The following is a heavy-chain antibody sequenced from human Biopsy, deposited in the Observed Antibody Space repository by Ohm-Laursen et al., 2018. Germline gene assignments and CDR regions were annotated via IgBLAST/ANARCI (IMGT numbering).Heavy chain of an antibody. CDR2: IIPVSETA. D-gene: IGHD6-19*01. V-gene: IGHV1-69*01. Sequence: GSSVKVSCKVSGGAFTNYAINWVRQAPGHGLEWMGGIIPVSETAGYAERFQGRVTITADVTTTTAYMDLSGLRSEDTAVYYCAAYPSSGFFENNDDFAMDVWGQGTTVIVSS. J-gene: IGHJ6*02. CDR1: GGAFTNYA. CDR3: AAYPSSGFFENNDDFAMDV.